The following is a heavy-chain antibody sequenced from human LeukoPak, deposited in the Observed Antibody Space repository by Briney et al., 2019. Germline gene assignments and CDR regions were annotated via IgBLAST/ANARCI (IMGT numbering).Heavy chain of an antibody. CDR2: LDASGDNI. CDR3: ARGSHRGAWLIDY. J-gene: IGHJ4*02. V-gene: IGHV3-48*02. D-gene: IGHD4/OR15-4a*01. CDR1: GFTFSDYS. Sequence: PGGSLRLSCVTSGFTFSDYSMTWVRQAPGTGPQWISFLDASGDNIDYADSARGRFTISRDNAKNSLYLHMNSLGDDDTAVYYCARGSHRGAWLIDYWGQGTLVTVSS.